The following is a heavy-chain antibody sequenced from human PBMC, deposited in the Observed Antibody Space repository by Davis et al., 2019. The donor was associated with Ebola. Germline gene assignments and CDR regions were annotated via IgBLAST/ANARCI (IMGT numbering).Heavy chain of an antibody. Sequence: GESLKISCAASGFTFSSYGMHWVRQAPGKGLEWVAVISYDGSNKYYADSVKGRFTISRDNAKNSLYLQMNSLRAEDTAVYYCARTIVGATTSWGQGTLVTVSS. D-gene: IGHD1-26*01. CDR1: GFTFSSYG. J-gene: IGHJ5*02. CDR3: ARTIVGATTS. CDR2: ISYDGSNK. V-gene: IGHV3-30*03.